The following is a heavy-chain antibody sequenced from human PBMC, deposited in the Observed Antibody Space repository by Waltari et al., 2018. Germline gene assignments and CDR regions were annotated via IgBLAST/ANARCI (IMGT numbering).Heavy chain of an antibody. CDR1: GFTFSSYT. Sequence: EVQLVGSGGGLVKPGGSLRLSCPASGFTFSSYTMNGVRQAPGKGLEWVSSISSGSSYIFYADSVKGRFTISRDNAKNSLYLQMNSLRVEDTAVYYCAREWGVMVGTAGYYFDYWGQGSLVTVSS. J-gene: IGHJ4*02. CDR3: AREWGVMVGTAGYYFDY. D-gene: IGHD3-9*01. V-gene: IGHV3-21*01. CDR2: ISSGSSYI.